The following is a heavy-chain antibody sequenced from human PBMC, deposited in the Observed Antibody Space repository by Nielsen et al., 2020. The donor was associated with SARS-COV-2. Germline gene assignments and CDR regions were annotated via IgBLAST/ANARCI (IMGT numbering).Heavy chain of an antibody. J-gene: IGHJ6*02. V-gene: IGHV1-69*10. CDR1: GGTFSSYA. CDR3: AREGKATYYYYGMDV. CDR2: IIPIFGIA. Sequence: SVKVSCKASGGTFSSYAISWVRQAPGQGLEWMGGIIPIFGIANYAQKFQGRVTITADKSTSTAYMELSSLRSEDTAVYYCAREGKATYYYYGMDVWGQGTTVTVSS. D-gene: IGHD3-10*01.